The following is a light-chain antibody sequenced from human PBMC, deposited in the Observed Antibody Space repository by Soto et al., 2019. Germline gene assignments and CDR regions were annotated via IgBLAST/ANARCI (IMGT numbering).Light chain of an antibody. Sequence: AIQLTQSPSSLSASVGDRVTITCRASQGFTSGLAWFQQKPGRAPKLLIYDASTLESGVPSRFSGSESGTDFTLTISRVQPADFASYYCQQFDTYSITFGQGTRLEIK. CDR2: DAS. V-gene: IGKV1-13*02. CDR3: QQFDTYSIT. CDR1: QGFTSG. J-gene: IGKJ5*01.